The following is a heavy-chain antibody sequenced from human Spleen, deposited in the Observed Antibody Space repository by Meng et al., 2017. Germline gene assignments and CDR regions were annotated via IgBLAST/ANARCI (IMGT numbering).Heavy chain of an antibody. V-gene: IGHV4-34*01. CDR2: INHSGST. CDR3: ARGSSGLNDY. J-gene: IGHJ4*02. D-gene: IGHD6-19*01. CDR1: GGSFSDYY. Sequence: QVQLQQWGAGLLKPSETLSLTCVVSGGSFSDYYWSWIRQPPGKGLEWIGEINHSGSTNYNPSLESRATISVDTSQNNLSLKLSSVTAADSAVYYCARGSSGLNDYWGQGTLVTVSS.